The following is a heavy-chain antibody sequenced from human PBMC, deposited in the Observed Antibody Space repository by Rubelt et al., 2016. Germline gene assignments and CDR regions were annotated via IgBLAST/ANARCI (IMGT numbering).Heavy chain of an antibody. V-gene: IGHV4-39*07. CDR2: IYYSGSP. Sequence: QLQLQESGPGLVKPSETLSLTCTVSGGSISSSSYYWGWIRQPPGKGLEWIGSIYYSGSPYYNPSLRSLVTISVDTSKTQFSLKLGSVTAADTAVYYCAAPGIAAAGKRVYFDYWGQGTLVTVSS. CDR3: AAPGIAAAGKRVYFDY. J-gene: IGHJ4*02. CDR1: GGSISSSSYY. D-gene: IGHD6-13*01.